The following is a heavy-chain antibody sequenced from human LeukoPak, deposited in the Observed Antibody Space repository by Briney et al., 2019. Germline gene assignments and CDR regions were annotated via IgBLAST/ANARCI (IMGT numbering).Heavy chain of an antibody. V-gene: IGHV3-23*01. J-gene: IGHJ4*02. Sequence: GGSLRLSCAASGFTFSGYAMTWVRQAPGKGLEWVSAISGSGGSTYYVDSVKGRFTISRDNSKNTLYLQMNSLRAEDTAVYYCAKDGPVAVAGLFDYWGQGTLVTVSS. CDR3: AKDGPVAVAGLFDY. CDR1: GFTFSGYA. CDR2: ISGSGGST. D-gene: IGHD6-19*01.